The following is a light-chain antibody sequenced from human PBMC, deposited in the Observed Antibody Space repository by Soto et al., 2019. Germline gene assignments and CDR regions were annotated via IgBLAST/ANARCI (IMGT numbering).Light chain of an antibody. V-gene: IGLV1-44*01. CDR3: ATWDDGLNGQV. Sequence: QPVLTQPPSASGTPGQRVTISCSGSSSNIGRNSVNWYQHLPGTAPKLLIYSDNERPSGVPDRISGSKSGTSASLAISGLQSEDDADYYCATWDDGLNGQVFGTGTKLTVL. CDR2: SDN. J-gene: IGLJ1*01. CDR1: SSNIGRNS.